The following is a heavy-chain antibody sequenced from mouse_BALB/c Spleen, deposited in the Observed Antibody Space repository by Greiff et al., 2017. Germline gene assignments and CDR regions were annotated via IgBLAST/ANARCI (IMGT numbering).Heavy chain of an antibody. J-gene: IGHJ3*01. V-gene: IGHV5-6-5*01. CDR1: GFTFSSYA. Sequence: DVQLVESGGGLVKPGGSLKLSCAASGFTFSSYAMSWVRQTPEKRLEWVASISSGGSTYYPDSVKGRFTISRDNARNILYLQMSSLRSEDTAMYYCARGSSSSFAYWGQGTLVTVSA. D-gene: IGHD1-1*01. CDR3: ARGSSSSFAY. CDR2: ISSGGST.